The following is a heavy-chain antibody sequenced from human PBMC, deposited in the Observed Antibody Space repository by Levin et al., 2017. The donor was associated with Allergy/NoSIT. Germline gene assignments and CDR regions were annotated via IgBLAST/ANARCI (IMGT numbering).Heavy chain of an antibody. Sequence: ASVKVSCKASGYTFTGYYMHWVRQAPGQGLEWMGWINPNSGGTNYAQKFQGRVTMTRDTSISTAYMELSRLRSDDTAVYYCATEYSSSPDYYYYGMDVWGQGTTVTVSS. CDR3: ATEYSSSPDYYYYGMDV. D-gene: IGHD6-6*01. V-gene: IGHV1-2*02. CDR2: INPNSGGT. CDR1: GYTFTGYY. J-gene: IGHJ6*02.